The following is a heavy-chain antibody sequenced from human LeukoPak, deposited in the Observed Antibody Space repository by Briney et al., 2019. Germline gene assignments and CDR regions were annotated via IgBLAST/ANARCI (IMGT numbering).Heavy chain of an antibody. CDR1: GFIFSANY. CDR3: ARGRQCDF. CDR2: IYSGGSP. V-gene: IGHV3-53*01. Sequence: GGSLRLSCAASGFIFSANYMNWVRQAPGKGLEWVSVIYSGGSPFYADSVKGRFTISRDNSKNTVYLQMNSLRVEDTAVYYCARGRQCDFWGQGTLVTVSS. J-gene: IGHJ4*02. D-gene: IGHD4-11*01.